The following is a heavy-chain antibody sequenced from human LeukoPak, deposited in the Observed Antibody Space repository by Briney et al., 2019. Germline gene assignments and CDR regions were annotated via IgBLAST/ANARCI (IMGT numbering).Heavy chain of an antibody. CDR2: IRSKANGGTT. CDR3: TRPRSQGYGDQCYFDY. J-gene: IGHJ4*02. V-gene: IGHV3-49*04. D-gene: IGHD4-17*01. Sequence: GGSLRLSCTASGFTFGDYAMTWVRQAPGKGLEWVGFIRSKANGGTTEYAASVKDRFTISRDDSKSIAYLQMNSLKTEDTAVYYCTRPRSQGYGDQCYFDYWGQGTLVTVSS. CDR1: GFTFGDYA.